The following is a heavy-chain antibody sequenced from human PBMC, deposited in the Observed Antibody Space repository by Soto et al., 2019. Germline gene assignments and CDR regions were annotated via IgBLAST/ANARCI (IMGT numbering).Heavy chain of an antibody. CDR1: GFTFSSYA. D-gene: IGHD2-15*01. J-gene: IGHJ4*02. CDR3: ARGEDIVVVVAAHDY. Sequence: QVQLVESGGGVVQPGRSLRLSCAASGFTFSSYAMHWVRQAPGKGLEWVAVISYDGSNKYYEDSVKGRFTISRDNSKNTLYLQMNSLRAEDTAVYYCARGEDIVVVVAAHDYWGQGTMVPVSS. V-gene: IGHV3-30-3*01. CDR2: ISYDGSNK.